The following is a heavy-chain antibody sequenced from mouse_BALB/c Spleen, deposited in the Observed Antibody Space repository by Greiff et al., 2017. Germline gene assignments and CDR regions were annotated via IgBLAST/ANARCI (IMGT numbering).Heavy chain of an antibody. D-gene: IGHD1-1*01. CDR3: ARGPYYYGSSYDAMDY. CDR2: INPNNGGT. V-gene: IGHV1-18*01. Sequence: EVKLMESGPELVKPGASVKIPCKASGYTFTDYNMDWVKQSHGKSLEWIGDINPNNGGTTYNQKFKGKATLTVDKTSSTADMELRSLTSEDTAVYYYARGPYYYGSSYDAMDYWGQGTSVTVSS. CDR1: GYTFTDYN. J-gene: IGHJ4*01.